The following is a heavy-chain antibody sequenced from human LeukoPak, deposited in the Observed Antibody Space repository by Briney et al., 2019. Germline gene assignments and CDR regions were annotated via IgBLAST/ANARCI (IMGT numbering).Heavy chain of an antibody. CDR2: LRGNGDT. Sequence: PGGCLTLSCVPSGFRVSSYAMSWVREAPARGLEWVSSLRGNGDTFYADSVKGRFTLSRDDSRNTVYLQLNNLRVEDTAVYYCAKANWVSNADAVFWGQGTVVTVSS. J-gene: IGHJ4*02. CDR1: GFRVSSYA. V-gene: IGHV3-23*01. CDR3: AKANWVSNADAVF. D-gene: IGHD1-1*01.